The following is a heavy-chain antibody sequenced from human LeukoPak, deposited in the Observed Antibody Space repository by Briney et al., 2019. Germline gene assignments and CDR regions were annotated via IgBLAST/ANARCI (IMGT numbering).Heavy chain of an antibody. V-gene: IGHV3-21*01. D-gene: IGHD3/OR15-3a*01. J-gene: IGHJ4*02. CDR1: GFSFNTYN. CDR2: ISTASIYI. CDR3: AGLDFGQDY. Sequence: GGSLRLSCAASGFSFNTYNMNWVRQAPGKGLEWVSSISTASIYIYYADSVKGRFTISRDNAKKTLYLQMNSLRAEDTAMYYCAGLDFGQDYWGQGTLVTVSS.